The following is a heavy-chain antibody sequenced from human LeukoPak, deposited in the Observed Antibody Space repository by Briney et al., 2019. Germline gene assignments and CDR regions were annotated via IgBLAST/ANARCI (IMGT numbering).Heavy chain of an antibody. D-gene: IGHD2-21*01. CDR1: GFTVSSNY. CDR3: AKDPRRVVIAILRFDP. J-gene: IGHJ5*02. Sequence: PGGSLRLSCAASGFTVSSNYMSWVRQAPGKGLEWVSAISGSGGSTYYADSVKGRFTISRDNSKNTLYLQMNSLRAEDTAVYYCAKDPRRVVIAILRFDPWGQGTLVTVS. CDR2: ISGSGGST. V-gene: IGHV3-23*01.